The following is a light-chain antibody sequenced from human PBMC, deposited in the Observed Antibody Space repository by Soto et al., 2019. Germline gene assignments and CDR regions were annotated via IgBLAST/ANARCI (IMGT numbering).Light chain of an antibody. J-gene: IGKJ3*01. CDR2: GAS. CDR1: QSVSSN. Sequence: EIVMTQSPATLSVSPGERATISCRASQSVSSNLAWYQQKPGQAPRLFIYGASTRATGILARFSGSGSGTEFTLTISSLQSEDFAVYYCQQYNNWPFTFGPGTKVDIK. V-gene: IGKV3-15*01. CDR3: QQYNNWPFT.